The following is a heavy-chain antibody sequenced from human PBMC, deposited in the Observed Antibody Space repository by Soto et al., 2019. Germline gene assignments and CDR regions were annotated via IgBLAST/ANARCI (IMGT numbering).Heavy chain of an antibody. Sequence: SETLSLTCINSGDSTSNYYWSWIRQSPGKGLEWIGYISYSGNTNYNPSLKSRVTISVDTSKDQLSLKVTSVTAADTAVYYCARCFSGNYPSRPEEQYYIDSWGQGTLVTVSS. CDR1: GDSTSNYY. V-gene: IGHV4-59*01. D-gene: IGHD1-26*01. J-gene: IGHJ4*02. CDR2: ISYSGNT. CDR3: ARCFSGNYPSRPEEQYYIDS.